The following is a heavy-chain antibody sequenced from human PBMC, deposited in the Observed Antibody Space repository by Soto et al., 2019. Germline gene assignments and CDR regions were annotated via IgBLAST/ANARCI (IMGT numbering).Heavy chain of an antibody. CDR3: ARPDRSSYVFDY. Sequence: QLQLQESGPGLVKPSETLSLTCTVSGGSISSSSYYWGWIRQPPGKGLEGIGSIYYSGSTYYNRSLNIRVSISLDPSKNQSSLNLSSVTAADTAVYYCARPDRSSYVFDYWGQGTLVTVSS. CDR2: IYYSGST. D-gene: IGHD6-6*01. J-gene: IGHJ4*02. V-gene: IGHV4-39*01. CDR1: GGSISSSSYY.